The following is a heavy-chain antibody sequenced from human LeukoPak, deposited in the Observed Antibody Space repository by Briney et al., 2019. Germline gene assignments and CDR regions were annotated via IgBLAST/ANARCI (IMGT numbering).Heavy chain of an antibody. CDR3: ARGSSGWYFFDY. Sequence: SETLSLTCAVYGGSFSGYYWSWIRQPPGKGLEWIGEINHSGSTNYNPSLKSRVTISVDTSKNQFSLKLSSVTAADTAVYYCARGSSGWYFFDYWGQGTLVTVSS. D-gene: IGHD6-19*01. V-gene: IGHV4-34*01. J-gene: IGHJ4*02. CDR1: GGSFSGYY. CDR2: INHSGST.